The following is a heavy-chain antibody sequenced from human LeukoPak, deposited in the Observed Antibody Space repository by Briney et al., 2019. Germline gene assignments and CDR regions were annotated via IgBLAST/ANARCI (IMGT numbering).Heavy chain of an antibody. CDR3: ARQDLYYYDSSGYYIFDY. V-gene: IGHV4-39*01. Sequence: PSETLSLTCTVSGGSISSSSYYWGWIRQPPGKGLEWIGSIYYSGSTNYNPSLKSRVTISVDTSKNQFSLKLSSVTAADTAVYYCARQDLYYYDSSGYYIFDYWGQGTLVTVSS. J-gene: IGHJ4*02. CDR1: GGSISSSSYY. D-gene: IGHD3-22*01. CDR2: IYYSGST.